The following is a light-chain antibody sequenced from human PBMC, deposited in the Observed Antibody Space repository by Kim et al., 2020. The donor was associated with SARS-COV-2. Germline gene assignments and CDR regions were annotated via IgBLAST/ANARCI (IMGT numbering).Light chain of an antibody. CDR1: QDVNRW. J-gene: IGKJ2*01. CDR3: QQANRFPYT. V-gene: IGKV1-12*01. Sequence: SASVGDRVTMTWRASQDVNRWLAWYQQKPGKAPKLLIYAASTLQGGVPPRFSGSGSGTDFTLTISSLHPEDFATYYCQQANRFPYTFGQGTKLEI. CDR2: AAS.